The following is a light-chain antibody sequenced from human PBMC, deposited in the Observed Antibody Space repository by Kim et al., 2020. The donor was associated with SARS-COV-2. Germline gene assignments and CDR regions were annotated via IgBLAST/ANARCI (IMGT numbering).Light chain of an antibody. CDR3: QSYDSTNVV. CDR1: SGSIASNY. J-gene: IGLJ2*01. CDR2: DDN. V-gene: IGLV6-57*03. Sequence: GKKVTISCTRSSGSIASNYVQWYQQRPGSAPTTVIYDDNQRPSGVPDRFSGSIDSSSNSASLTISGLKTEDEADYYCQSYDSTNVVFGGGTQLTVL.